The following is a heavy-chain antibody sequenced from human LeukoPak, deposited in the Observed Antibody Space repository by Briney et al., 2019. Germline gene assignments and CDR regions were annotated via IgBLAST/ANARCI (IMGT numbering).Heavy chain of an antibody. V-gene: IGHV3-21*04. CDR2: ISTSSSYI. D-gene: IGHD6-19*01. CDR3: AKDLIAVASSHDAFDI. J-gene: IGHJ3*02. CDR1: GFTFSSYS. Sequence: GGSLRLSCAAYGFTFSSYSMNWVRQAPGKGLEGVSFISTSSSYIYYAYSVKGRFTISRDNAKNSLYLQMNSLRAEDTALYYCAKDLIAVASSHDAFDIWGQETMVTVSS.